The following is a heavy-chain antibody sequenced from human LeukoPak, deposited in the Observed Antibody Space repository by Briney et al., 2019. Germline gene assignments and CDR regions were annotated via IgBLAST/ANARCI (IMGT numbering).Heavy chain of an antibody. Sequence: KSSETLSLTCTVSGGSISRSSYYWGWIRQPPGKGLEWIASIYYSGSTYYNPSLKSRVTMSVDTSKNQFYLRLNSVTAADTAVYYCARAGQRYDYGVDVWGQGTTVSVSS. D-gene: IGHD1-1*01. CDR3: ARAGQRYDYGVDV. V-gene: IGHV4-39*07. J-gene: IGHJ6*02. CDR2: IYYSGST. CDR1: GGSISRSSYY.